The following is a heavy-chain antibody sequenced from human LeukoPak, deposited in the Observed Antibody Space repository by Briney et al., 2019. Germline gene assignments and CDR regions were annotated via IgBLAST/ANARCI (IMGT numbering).Heavy chain of an antibody. V-gene: IGHV1-2*06. Sequence: GASVKVSCKASGYTFTVYFIHWVRQALGQGLEWMGRINPNSGATDYAQKFQGRVTMTRDTSISTAYMELSSLKSDDTAVYYCAKIGSSHDFDYWGQGTLITVSS. D-gene: IGHD1-26*01. CDR2: INPNSGAT. CDR3: AKIGSSHDFDY. J-gene: IGHJ4*02. CDR1: GYTFTVYF.